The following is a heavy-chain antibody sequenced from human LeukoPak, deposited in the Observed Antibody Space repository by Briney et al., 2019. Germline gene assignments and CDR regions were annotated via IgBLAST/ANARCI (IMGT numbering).Heavy chain of an antibody. V-gene: IGHV4-30-2*01. D-gene: IGHD3-9*01. J-gene: IGHJ5*02. CDR2: IYHSGST. Sequence: SETLSLTCAVSGGSINTGGYSWSWIRQPPGKGLEWIGCIYHSGSTYYNPSLKSRVTISVDRSKSQFSLKLNSVTAADTAVYYCARGLNRYDMLTGYYLNWFDPWGQGTLVTVSS. CDR1: GGSINTGGYS. CDR3: ARGLNRYDMLTGYYLNWFDP.